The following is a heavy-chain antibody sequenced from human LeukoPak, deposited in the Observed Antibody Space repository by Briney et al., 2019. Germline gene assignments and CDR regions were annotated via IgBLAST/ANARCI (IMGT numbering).Heavy chain of an antibody. J-gene: IGHJ4*02. Sequence: TGGSLRLSCAASGFTFSNYAMSWVRQAPGKGLEWVSVISGSGGSTYFADSVKGRFTISRDNSKNTLFLQMNSLRAEDTAVYHCAKIWASYYFDYWGQGTLVTVSS. D-gene: IGHD3-10*01. CDR1: GFTFSNYA. CDR2: ISGSGGST. V-gene: IGHV3-23*01. CDR3: AKIWASYYFDY.